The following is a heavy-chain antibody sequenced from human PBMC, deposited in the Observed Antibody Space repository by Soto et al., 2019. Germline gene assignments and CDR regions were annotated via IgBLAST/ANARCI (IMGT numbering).Heavy chain of an antibody. CDR1: GGTFSSYA. Sequence: ASVKVSCKASGGTFSSYAISWVRQAPGQGLEWMGGIIPIFGTANYAQKFQGRVTITADESTSTAYMELSSLRSEDTAVYYCARDGLIAAAGKIYYYYGMDVWGQGTTVTVSS. CDR3: ARDGLIAAAGKIYYYYGMDV. CDR2: IIPIFGTA. J-gene: IGHJ6*02. D-gene: IGHD6-13*01. V-gene: IGHV1-69*13.